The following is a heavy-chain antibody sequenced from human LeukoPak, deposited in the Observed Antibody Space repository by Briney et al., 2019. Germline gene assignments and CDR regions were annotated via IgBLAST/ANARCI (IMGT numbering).Heavy chain of an antibody. D-gene: IGHD6-13*01. CDR2: INPNSGGT. CDR1: GYTFTGYY. J-gene: IGHJ4*02. CDR3: ARVLKYSSSPETIAAAGVDY. Sequence: WASVKVSCKASGYTFTGYYMHWVRQAPGQGLEWMGWINPNSGGTNYAQKFRGRVTMTRDTSISTAYMELSRLRSDDTAVYYCARVLKYSSSPETIAAAGVDYWGQGTLVTVSS. V-gene: IGHV1-2*02.